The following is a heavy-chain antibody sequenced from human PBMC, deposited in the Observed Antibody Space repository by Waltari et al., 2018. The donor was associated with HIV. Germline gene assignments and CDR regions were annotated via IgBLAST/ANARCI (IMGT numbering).Heavy chain of an antibody. J-gene: IGHJ5*02. Sequence: QVQLVQSGAEVKKPGASVKVSCKASGYTFTSYGISWVRQAPGQGLEWMGWISAYNGNTNYAQKLQGRVTMTTGTSTSTAYMELRSLRSDDTAVYYCARVDYCSSTSCYTPGANWFDPWGQGTLVTVSS. CDR2: ISAYNGNT. D-gene: IGHD2-2*02. CDR1: GYTFTSYG. V-gene: IGHV1-18*01. CDR3: ARVDYCSSTSCYTPGANWFDP.